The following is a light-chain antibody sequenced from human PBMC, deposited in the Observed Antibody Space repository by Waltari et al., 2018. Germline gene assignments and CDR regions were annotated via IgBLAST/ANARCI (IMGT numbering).Light chain of an antibody. Sequence: IQMTQSPSSLSPSVGDRVTITCRASQSISSSLNWYQQIPGKAPKLLIYVASNLQSGVPSRFSGSGSGTDFSLTISSLQPEDFATYYCQQSYITTYTFGQGTKLEIK. CDR3: QQSYITTYT. CDR2: VAS. V-gene: IGKV1-39*01. J-gene: IGKJ2*01. CDR1: QSISSS.